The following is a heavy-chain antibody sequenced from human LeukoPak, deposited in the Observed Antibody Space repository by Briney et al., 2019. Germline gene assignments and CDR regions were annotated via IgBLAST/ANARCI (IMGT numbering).Heavy chain of an antibody. D-gene: IGHD3-10*01. CDR3: ARESGFGDLFSYCMDV. J-gene: IGHJ6*02. CDR1: GFSVSNNY. Sequence: GGSLRLSCAASGFSVSNNYMSWVRQAPGKGLEWVSVLFSGGNSYYADSVKGRFTISRDNSKNTLYLQMNSLRAEDTAVYYCARESGFGDLFSYCMDVWGQGTTVTVSS. V-gene: IGHV3-53*01. CDR2: LFSGGNS.